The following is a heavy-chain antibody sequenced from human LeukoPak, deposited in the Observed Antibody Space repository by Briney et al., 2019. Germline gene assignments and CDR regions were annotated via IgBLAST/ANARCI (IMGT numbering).Heavy chain of an antibody. CDR1: GGSISDTTYH. CDR3: AREISSSLRA. Sequence: SETLSLTCTVSGGSISDTTYHWGWVRQPPGKGLEWIGSIYYSGKTYYSPSLRSRVTISVDTSKNQFSLKLNLVTAADTAVYYCAREISSSLRAWSQGTLVTVSS. V-gene: IGHV4-39*01. D-gene: IGHD6-13*01. J-gene: IGHJ5*02. CDR2: IYYSGKT.